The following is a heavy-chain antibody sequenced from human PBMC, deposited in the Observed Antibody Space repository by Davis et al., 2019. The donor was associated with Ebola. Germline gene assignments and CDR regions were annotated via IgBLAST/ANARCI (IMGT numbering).Heavy chain of an antibody. CDR2: INPVNGYT. D-gene: IGHD2-15*01. J-gene: IGHJ6*02. CDR1: GYTFKNYA. V-gene: IGHV1-3*01. CDR3: AREGPLIVVEGSYYYGMDV. Sequence: ASVKVSCKASGYTFKNYAISWVRQAPGQRLEWVGWINPVNGYTKYSQKFQGRVAITRDTSANTAYMEVTSLTSDDTAVYYCAREGPLIVVEGSYYYGMDVWGQGTTVTVSS.